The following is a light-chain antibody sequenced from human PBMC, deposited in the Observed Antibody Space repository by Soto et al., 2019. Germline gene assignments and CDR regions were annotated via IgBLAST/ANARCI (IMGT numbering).Light chain of an antibody. CDR2: EVT. Sequence: QSALTHPPSASGSPGQSVTISCAGSGSDIAVYDFVSWYQQHPGTAPKLIIYEVTKRPSGVPDRFSGSKSASTASLTVSGLQAEDEADYYCSSYAGSNTLVFGGGTKLTVL. J-gene: IGLJ2*01. CDR3: SSYAGSNTLV. V-gene: IGLV2-8*01. CDR1: GSDIAVYDF.